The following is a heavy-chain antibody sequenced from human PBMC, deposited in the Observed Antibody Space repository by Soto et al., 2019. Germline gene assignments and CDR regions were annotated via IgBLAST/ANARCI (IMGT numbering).Heavy chain of an antibody. CDR1: GGSSIDHY. J-gene: IGHJ6*02. CDR2: IYYSGTT. V-gene: IGHV4-59*08. CDR3: ARQSGGYYYYGMDV. D-gene: IGHD1-26*01. Sequence: PSETLSVTCTVSGGSSIDHYWSWLLQPPGKGLEWIGYIYYSGTTDYSPSLKSRVTISVDTSKNQFSLKLGSVTAADSAIYYCARQSGGYYYYGMDVWGQGTTVTVSS.